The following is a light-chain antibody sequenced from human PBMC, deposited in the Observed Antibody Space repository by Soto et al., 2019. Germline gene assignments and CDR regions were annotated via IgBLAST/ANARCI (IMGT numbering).Light chain of an antibody. CDR3: QQANDFPLT. J-gene: IGKJ4*01. Sequence: DIQMTQSPSSVSASVGDRVTITCRASLATGWWLAWYQQKPGEAPRLLIYGASTLQSGVPSRFSGSGSGTEFTLTISSLQPEDFATYFCQQANDFPLTFGGGTKVEIK. CDR1: LATGWW. CDR2: GAS. V-gene: IGKV1D-12*01.